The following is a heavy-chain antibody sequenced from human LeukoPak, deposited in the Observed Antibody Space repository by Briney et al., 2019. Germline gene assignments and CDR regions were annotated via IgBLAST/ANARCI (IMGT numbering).Heavy chain of an antibody. CDR2: IYYSGST. D-gene: IGHD4-11*01. Sequence: SETLSLTCTVSGGSISSSSYYWGWIRQPPGKGLEWIGSIYYSGSTYYNPSLKSRVTISVDTSKNQFSLKLSSVTAADTAVYYCARSVSQGPDGRVTSYYYYYMDVWGKGTPVTVTS. V-gene: IGHV4-39*07. CDR1: GGSISSSSYY. J-gene: IGHJ6*03. CDR3: ARSVSQGPDGRVTSYYYYYMDV.